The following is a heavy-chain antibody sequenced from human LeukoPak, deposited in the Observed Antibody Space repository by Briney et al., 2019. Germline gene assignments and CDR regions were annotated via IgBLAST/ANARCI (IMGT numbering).Heavy chain of an antibody. CDR3: ANRYGY. Sequence: GGSLRLSCAASGFTFSSYTMNWVRQAPGKGLECVSPISSSSSNIYYADSVKGRFTISRDNAKNSLYLQMNSLRAEDTAVYYCANRYGYWGQGTLVTVSS. CDR2: ISSSSSNI. D-gene: IGHD5-18*01. J-gene: IGHJ4*02. CDR1: GFTFSSYT. V-gene: IGHV3-21*01.